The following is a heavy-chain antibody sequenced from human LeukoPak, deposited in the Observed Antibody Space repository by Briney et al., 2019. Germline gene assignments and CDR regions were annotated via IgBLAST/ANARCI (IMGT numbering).Heavy chain of an antibody. CDR2: ISSSGSTI. CDR1: GFTFSSYE. J-gene: IGHJ3*02. D-gene: IGHD3-3*01. Sequence: GGSLRLSCAASGFTFSSYEMNWVRQAPGKGLEWVSYISSSGSTIYYADSVKGRFSISRDSSKNILYLQMNSLRAEDTAVYYCARRLTIFGVVKASADAFDIWGQGTMVTVSS. V-gene: IGHV3-48*03. CDR3: ARRLTIFGVVKASADAFDI.